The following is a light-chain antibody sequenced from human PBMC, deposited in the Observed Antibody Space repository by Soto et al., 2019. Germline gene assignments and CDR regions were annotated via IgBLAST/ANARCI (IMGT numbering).Light chain of an antibody. CDR1: QSVTSNY. J-gene: IGKJ4*01. Sequence: EIVLTQPPGTLSLSPGERATLSCRASQSVTSNYLAWYQQKPGQAPRLLIYGASIMATGIPDRFSGSGSGTDFALTISRLEPEDLAVYYCQHYGSSPAFGGGAKVEIK. CDR3: QHYGSSPA. CDR2: GAS. V-gene: IGKV3-20*01.